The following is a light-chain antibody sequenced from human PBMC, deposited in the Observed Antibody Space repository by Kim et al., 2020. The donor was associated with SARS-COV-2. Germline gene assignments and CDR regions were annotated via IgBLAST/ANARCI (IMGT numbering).Light chain of an antibody. CDR1: NIGTKH. J-gene: IGLJ3*02. CDR3: QVWDTRTAV. Sequence: VALGMTARITCVGDNIGTKHVHWYKRKPGQAPVLCIYRDTNRPAAIPQRISGSNSGNTATLTISRAQAGDEADYYCQVWDTRTAVFGGGTQLTVL. V-gene: IGLV3-9*01. CDR2: RDT.